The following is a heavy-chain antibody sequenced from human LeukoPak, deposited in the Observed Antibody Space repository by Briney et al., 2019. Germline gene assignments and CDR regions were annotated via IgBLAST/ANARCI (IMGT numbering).Heavy chain of an antibody. Sequence: ASVKVSCKASGYTFTDYHIHWVRQAPGQGLEWMGWVSSYSGGTNYAQKFQGRVTMTRDTSITIAYMQLRRYIPDAAAIDCCARDSTAMTGLKMAGWGQGTTVTVSS. V-gene: IGHV1-2*02. CDR1: GYTFTDYH. CDR3: ARDSTAMTGLKMAG. J-gene: IGHJ6*02. D-gene: IGHD5-18*01. CDR2: VSSYSGGT.